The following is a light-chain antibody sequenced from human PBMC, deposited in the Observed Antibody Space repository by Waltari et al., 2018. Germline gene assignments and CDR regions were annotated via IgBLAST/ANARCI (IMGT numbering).Light chain of an antibody. J-gene: IGKJ2*01. CDR2: GAS. CDR1: QSVSSSY. Sequence: EIVLTQSPGTLSLSPGERATLSCRASQSVSSSYLAWYQQNPGQAPRLLIYGASSRATGIPDRFSGSGSGIDFTLTISRLEPEDFAVYYCQQYGRSWNTFGQGTKLEIK. CDR3: QQYGRSWNT. V-gene: IGKV3-20*01.